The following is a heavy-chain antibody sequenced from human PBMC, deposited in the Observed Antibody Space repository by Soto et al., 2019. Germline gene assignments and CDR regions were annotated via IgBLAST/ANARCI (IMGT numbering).Heavy chain of an antibody. CDR2: IVPIFGTT. Sequence: QVQLVQSGAEVKKPGSSVKVSCKVSGGTLSNYAIDWVRLAPGHGLEWMGGIVPIFGTTYYTQKFQGRATIIADDSTTTAYLEMSSLRSEDTAIYYCARVEAVAGLYNSHGLDVWGQGTAVTVSS. V-gene: IGHV1-69*12. CDR1: GGTLSNYA. D-gene: IGHD6-19*01. J-gene: IGHJ6*02. CDR3: ARVEAVAGLYNSHGLDV.